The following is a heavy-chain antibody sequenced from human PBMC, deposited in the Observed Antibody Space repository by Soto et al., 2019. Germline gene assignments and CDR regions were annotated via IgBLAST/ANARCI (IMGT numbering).Heavy chain of an antibody. V-gene: IGHV4-4*02. CDR2: IHPGRGV. J-gene: IGHJ4*02. CDR1: DASISTTLW. CDR3: ARYSAASGTYYFDS. D-gene: IGHD6-13*01. Sequence: QVYLQQSGPGLVHPSGTLSLTCSFSDASISTTLWWSWVRRPPGRGLEWIGEIHPGRGVNYNPSLKSRLTLSVDQSNNQFSLGLASLTAADTAIYYCARYSAASGTYYFDSWGQGTLVTVSS.